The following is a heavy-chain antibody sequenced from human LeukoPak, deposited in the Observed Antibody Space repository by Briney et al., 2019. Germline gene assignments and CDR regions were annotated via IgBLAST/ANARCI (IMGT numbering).Heavy chain of an antibody. D-gene: IGHD2-21*02. CDR2: INPNNGGT. Sequence: ASVKVSXKASGYIFTDYYMHWVRQAPGQGLEWMGRINPNNGGTYYSQKFQGRVTMTRDTSITTAYMKLSRLRSDDTAVYYCARAPAYCGGDCYFYWGQGTLVTVSS. CDR1: GYIFTDYY. V-gene: IGHV1-2*06. J-gene: IGHJ4*02. CDR3: ARAPAYCGGDCYFY.